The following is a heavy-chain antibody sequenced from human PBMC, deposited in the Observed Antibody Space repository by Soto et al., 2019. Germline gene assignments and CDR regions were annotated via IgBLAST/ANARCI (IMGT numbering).Heavy chain of an antibody. J-gene: IGHJ6*02. CDR2: IYYSGST. Sequence: PXGTLSLTCTVSGGSISSSSYYWGWIRQPPGKGLEWIGSIYYSGSTYYNPSLKSRVTISVDTSKNQFSLKLSSVTAADTAVYYCARHPGTTITTRGYYYGMDVWGQGTTVTVSS. CDR3: ARHPGTTITTRGYYYGMDV. CDR1: GGSISSSSYY. V-gene: IGHV4-39*01. D-gene: IGHD4-4*01.